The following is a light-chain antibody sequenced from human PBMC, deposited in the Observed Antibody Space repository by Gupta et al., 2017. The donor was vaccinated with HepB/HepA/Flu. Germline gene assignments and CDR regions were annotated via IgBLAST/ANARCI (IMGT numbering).Light chain of an antibody. V-gene: IGLV3-21*03. Sequence: SYEPTQPPSVSVAPGKTARITCGGDNIGDKSVHWYQQKTGQAHVLVLDDGSDRPSGIPERFSGSNSWNTATLTISRVEVGDEADYYCQVWDSNNDHVVFGGGTKLTVL. CDR2: DGS. CDR3: QVWDSNNDHVV. CDR1: NIGDKS. J-gene: IGLJ2*01.